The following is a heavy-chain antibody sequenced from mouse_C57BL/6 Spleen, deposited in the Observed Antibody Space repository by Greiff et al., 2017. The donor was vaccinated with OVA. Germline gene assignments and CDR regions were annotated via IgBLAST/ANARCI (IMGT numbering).Heavy chain of an antibody. V-gene: IGHV5-4*01. CDR3: AREAIYYGKRAMDY. D-gene: IGHD2-1*01. CDR1: GFTFSSYA. J-gene: IGHJ4*01. Sequence: DVKLVESGGGLVKPGGSLKLSCAASGFTFSSYAMSWVRQTPEKRLEWVATISDGGSYTYYPDNVKGRFTISRDNAKNNLYLQMSHLKSEDTAMYYCAREAIYYGKRAMDYWGQGTSVTVSS. CDR2: ISDGGSYT.